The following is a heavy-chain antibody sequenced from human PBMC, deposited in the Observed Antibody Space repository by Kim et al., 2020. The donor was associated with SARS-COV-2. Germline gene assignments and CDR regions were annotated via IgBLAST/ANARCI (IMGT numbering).Heavy chain of an antibody. Sequence: SETLSLTCTVSGDSITSGGYYWNWIRQQPGKGLEWIGSIYYGGNTHYIPSPKSRLTIPVATSKNHFSLNLNSATAADTAVYYCARDDSLGGFDYWGQGILVTVSA. CDR2: IYYGGNT. CDR3: ARDDSLGGFDY. D-gene: IGHD7-27*01. V-gene: IGHV4-31*03. J-gene: IGHJ4*02. CDR1: GDSITSGGYY.